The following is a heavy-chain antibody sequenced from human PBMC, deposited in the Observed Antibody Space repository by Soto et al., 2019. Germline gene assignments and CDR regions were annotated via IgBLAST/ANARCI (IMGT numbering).Heavy chain of an antibody. CDR3: AREPRNHYVWGSYRSYYFDY. Sequence: QVQLRQWGAGLLKPSETLSLTCAVYGGSFSGYYWSWIRQPPGKGLEWIGEINHSGSTNYNPSLKSRVTISVDTSKNQFSLKLSSVTAADTAVYYCAREPRNHYVWGSYRSYYFDYWGQGTLVTVSS. CDR1: GGSFSGYY. J-gene: IGHJ4*02. D-gene: IGHD3-16*02. V-gene: IGHV4-34*01. CDR2: INHSGST.